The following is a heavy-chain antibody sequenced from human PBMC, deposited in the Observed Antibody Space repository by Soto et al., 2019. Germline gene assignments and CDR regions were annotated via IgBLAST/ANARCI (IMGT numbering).Heavy chain of an antibody. CDR2: INPNSGGT. CDR3: ARDQGLWESYYYYYGMDV. CDR1: GYTFSDYY. J-gene: IGHJ6*02. V-gene: IGHV1-2*02. D-gene: IGHD3-10*01. Sequence: ASVKVSCKASGYTFSDYYIHWVRQAPGQGLEWMGWINPNSGGTKYAPKFQGGVTMTRDTSITTAYMELSSLRSEDTAVYYCARDQGLWESYYYYYGMDVWGQGTTVTVSS.